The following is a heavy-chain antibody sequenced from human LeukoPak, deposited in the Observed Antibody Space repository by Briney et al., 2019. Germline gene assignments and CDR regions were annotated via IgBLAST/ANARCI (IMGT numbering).Heavy chain of an antibody. CDR3: ASYSYYYDSSGYFDY. D-gene: IGHD3-22*01. J-gene: IGHJ4*02. CDR2: IYYSGST. CDR1: GGSVSSGSYY. Sequence: SETLSLTCTVSGGSVSSGSYYWSWIRQPPGKGLEWIGYIYYSGSTNYNPSLKSRVTISVDTSKNQFSLKLSSVTAADTAVYYCASYSYYYDSSGYFDYWGQGTLVTASS. V-gene: IGHV4-61*01.